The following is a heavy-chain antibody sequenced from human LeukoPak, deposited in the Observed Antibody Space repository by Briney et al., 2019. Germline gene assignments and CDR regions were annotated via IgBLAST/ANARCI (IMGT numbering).Heavy chain of an antibody. CDR1: GGSITTYF. CDR3: ARDSGSYCIDY. D-gene: IGHD1-26*01. CDR2: IYYSGST. V-gene: IGHV4-59*01. Sequence: SETLSLTCTASGGSITTYFWSWIRQPPGKGLEWIGYIYYSGSTNYNPSLKSRVTISVDTSKNQFSLKLSSVTAADTAVYYCARDSGSYCIDYWGQGTLVTVSS. J-gene: IGHJ4*02.